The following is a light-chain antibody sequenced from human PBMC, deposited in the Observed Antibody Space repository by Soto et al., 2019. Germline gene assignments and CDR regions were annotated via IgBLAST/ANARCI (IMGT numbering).Light chain of an antibody. V-gene: IGKV3-20*01. CDR1: QSVSSSY. J-gene: IGKJ1*01. CDR2: VES. CDR3: QKYGSSPGT. Sequence: EIALTKSPGTLSLSPWERATLSCRASQSVSSSYLAWYQQKPGQAPRLRIYVESSRANGIPDRFSGSGSGTDFTLTISRLEPEDFAVYYCQKYGSSPGTFGQGTKVEIK.